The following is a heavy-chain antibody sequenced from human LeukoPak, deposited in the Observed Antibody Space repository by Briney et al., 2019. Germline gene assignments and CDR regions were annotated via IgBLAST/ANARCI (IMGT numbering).Heavy chain of an antibody. J-gene: IGHJ4*02. CDR3: ARRRSCSGGTCYSHFDY. V-gene: IGHV3-33*01. D-gene: IGHD2-15*01. CDR1: GFTFSSYG. CDR2: IWYDGSNK. Sequence: GGSLRLSCAASGFTFSSYGMHWVRQAPGKGLEWVAVIWYDGSNKYYADSVKGRFTISRDNAKNSLYLQMNSLRAEDTAVYYCARRRSCSGGTCYSHFDYWGQGTLVAVSS.